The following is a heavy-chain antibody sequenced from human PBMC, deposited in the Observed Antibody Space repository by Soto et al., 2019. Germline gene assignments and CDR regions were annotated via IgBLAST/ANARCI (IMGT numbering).Heavy chain of an antibody. J-gene: IGHJ4*02. CDR3: ASWSVAGTLDY. V-gene: IGHV1-18*04. D-gene: IGHD6-19*01. Sequence: ASVKVSCKASGYTFTSYGISWVRQAPGQGLEWMGWISANNGNTNYAQKLQGRVTMTTDTSTSTAYMELRSLRSDDTAVYYCASWSVAGTLDYWGQGTLVTVSS. CDR2: ISANNGNT. CDR1: GYTFTSYG.